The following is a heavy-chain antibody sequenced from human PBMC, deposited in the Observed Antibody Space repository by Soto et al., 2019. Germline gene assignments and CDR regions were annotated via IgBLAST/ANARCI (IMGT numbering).Heavy chain of an antibody. V-gene: IGHV4-31*03. CDR2: IYYSGST. J-gene: IGHJ6*02. CDR3: ARAGSENYYYGMDV. Sequence: SETLSLTCTVSGGSISSGGYYWSWIRQHPGKGPEWIGYIYYSGSTYYNPSLKSRVTISVDTSKNQFSLKLSSVTAADTAVYYCARAGSENYYYGMDVWGQGTTVTVSS. CDR1: GGSISSGGYY.